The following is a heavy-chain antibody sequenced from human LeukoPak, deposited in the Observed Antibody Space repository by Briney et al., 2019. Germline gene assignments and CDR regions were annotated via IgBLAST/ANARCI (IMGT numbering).Heavy chain of an antibody. V-gene: IGHV4-34*01. Sequence: SETLSLTCTVSGGSVSSNGYFWNWIRQPPGKGLEWIGEINHSGSTNYNPSLKSRVTISVDTSKNQFSLKLSSVTAADTAVYYCARVNGLRFVNWFDPWGQGTLVTVSS. CDR2: INHSGST. D-gene: IGHD3-3*01. CDR1: GGSVSSNGYF. J-gene: IGHJ5*02. CDR3: ARVNGLRFVNWFDP.